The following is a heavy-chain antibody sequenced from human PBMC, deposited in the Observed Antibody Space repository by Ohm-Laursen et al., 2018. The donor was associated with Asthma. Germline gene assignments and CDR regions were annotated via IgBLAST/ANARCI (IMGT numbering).Heavy chain of an antibody. CDR2: INPNSGGT. D-gene: IGHD1-14*01. CDR3: AYSRNWYYGMDV. CDR1: GYTFTGYY. V-gene: IGHV1-2*06. J-gene: IGHJ6*02. Sequence: SVKVSCKTSGYTFTGYYMHWVRQAPGQGLEWMGRINPNSGGTNYAQKFQGRVTMTRHTSISTAYMELSRLRSDDTAVYYRAYSRNWYYGMDVWGQGTTVTVSS.